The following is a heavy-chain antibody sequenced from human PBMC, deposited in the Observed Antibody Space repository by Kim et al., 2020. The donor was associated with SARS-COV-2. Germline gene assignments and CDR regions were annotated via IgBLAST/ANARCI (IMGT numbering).Heavy chain of an antibody. D-gene: IGHD3-10*01. J-gene: IGHJ4*02. V-gene: IGHV3-23*01. CDR3: AKKFHYGSGSYLYYFDY. Sequence: ADSVRGRFTISRDNSKNTLYLQMNSLRAEDTAVYYCAKKFHYGSGSYLYYFDYWGQGTLVTVSS.